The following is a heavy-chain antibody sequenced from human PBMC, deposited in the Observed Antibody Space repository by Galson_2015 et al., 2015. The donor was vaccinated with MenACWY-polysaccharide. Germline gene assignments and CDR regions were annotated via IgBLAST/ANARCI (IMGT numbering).Heavy chain of an antibody. Sequence: SLRLSCAVSGFTFKNYWMSWVRQAPGKGLEWVANIKKDGSEKHCVDSVKGRFTISRDNGRSSQYSQMNGLRVEDTAVYYCARGHYGMDVWGQGTTVTVS. CDR1: GFTFKNYW. J-gene: IGHJ6*02. V-gene: IGHV3-7*01. CDR3: ARGHYGMDV. CDR2: IKKDGSEK.